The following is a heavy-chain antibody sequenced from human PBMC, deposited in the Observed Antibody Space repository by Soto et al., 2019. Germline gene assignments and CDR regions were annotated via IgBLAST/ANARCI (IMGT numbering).Heavy chain of an antibody. CDR3: ARHPSDFWFDP. CDR2: IYYSGSN. D-gene: IGHD2-21*02. CDR1: GGSISSSSYF. Sequence: QLQLQESGPGLVKPSETLSLTCSVSGGSISSSSYFWGWIRQPPGKGLEWIGSIYYSGSNYYKPSLKSRVPVSVDTSKNQFSLKLSSVTAADTAVYYCARHPSDFWFDPWGQGTLVTVSS. J-gene: IGHJ5*02. V-gene: IGHV4-39*01.